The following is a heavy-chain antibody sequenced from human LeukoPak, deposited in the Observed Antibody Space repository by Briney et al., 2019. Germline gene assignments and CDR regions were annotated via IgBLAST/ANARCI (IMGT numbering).Heavy chain of an antibody. D-gene: IGHD2-8*02. CDR2: IDTNSGE. CDR1: GSSFSSYE. J-gene: IGHJ4*02. Sequence: PGGSLRLSCAASGSSFSSYEINWVRQAPGKGLEWVSHIDTNSGEWYTDSVKGRFTISRDNAKKSVHLQITSLGAEDTAVYYCATYTQDFGAPGGADYWGLGTLVTVAS. CDR3: ATYTQDFGAPGGADY. V-gene: IGHV3-48*03.